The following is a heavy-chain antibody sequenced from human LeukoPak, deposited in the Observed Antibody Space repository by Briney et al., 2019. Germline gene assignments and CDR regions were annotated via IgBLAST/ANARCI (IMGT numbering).Heavy chain of an antibody. CDR3: ARSWGHYDSSGYPLYFDY. J-gene: IGHJ4*02. CDR2: IYYSGST. Sequence: PSETLSLTCTVSGGSISGYYCSWIRQPPGRGLEWIGYIYYSGSTNYNPSLKSRVTISVDTFKNQFSLKLRSVTAADTAVYYCARSWGHYDSSGYPLYFDYWGQGTLLTVSS. D-gene: IGHD3-22*01. V-gene: IGHV4-59*01. CDR1: GGSISGYY.